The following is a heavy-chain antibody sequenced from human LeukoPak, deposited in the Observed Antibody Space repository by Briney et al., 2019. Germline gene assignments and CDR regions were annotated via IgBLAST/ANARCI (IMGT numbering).Heavy chain of an antibody. CDR1: GFTFDDYA. J-gene: IGHJ6*02. CDR2: ISWNSGSI. Sequence: GRSLRLSCAASGFTFDDYAMHWVRQAPGKGLEWVSGISWNSGSIGCADSVKGRFTISRDNAKNSLYLQMNSLRAEDTALYYCAKDIGLARGYYYYGMDVWGQGTTVTVSS. V-gene: IGHV3-9*01. CDR3: AKDIGLARGYYYYGMDV. D-gene: IGHD3-10*01.